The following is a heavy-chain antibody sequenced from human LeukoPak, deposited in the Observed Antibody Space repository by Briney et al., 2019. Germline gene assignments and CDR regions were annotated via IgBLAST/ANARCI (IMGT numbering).Heavy chain of an antibody. J-gene: IGHJ4*02. D-gene: IGHD3-22*01. CDR2: ISYDGSKK. CDR3: AKDSRGYQDYFDY. Sequence: GGSLRLSCAASGFTFSTYSMHWVRQAPGKGLEWVAIISYDGSKKYYADSVKGRFTISRDNSKNTLYLQMNSLRAEDTAVYYCAKDSRGYQDYFDYWGQGTLVTVSS. V-gene: IGHV3-30*04. CDR1: GFTFSTYS.